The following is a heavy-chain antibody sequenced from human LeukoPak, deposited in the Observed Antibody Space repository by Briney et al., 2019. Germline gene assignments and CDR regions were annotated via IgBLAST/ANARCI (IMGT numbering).Heavy chain of an antibody. V-gene: IGHV3-21*01. CDR3: ATSIPRGYDSSGYLKPFDY. CDR2: ISSSSSYI. D-gene: IGHD3-22*01. J-gene: IGHJ4*02. Sequence: GGSLRLSCAASGLTFSSYSMNWVRQAPGKGLERVSSISSSSSYIYYADSGKGRFTISRDNAKNSLYLQMNSLRAEDTAVYYCATSIPRGYDSSGYLKPFDYWGQGTLVTVSS. CDR1: GLTFSSYS.